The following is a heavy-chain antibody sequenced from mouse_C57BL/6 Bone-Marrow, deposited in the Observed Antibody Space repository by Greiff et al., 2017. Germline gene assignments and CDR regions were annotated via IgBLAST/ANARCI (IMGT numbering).Heavy chain of an antibody. CDR1: GYTFTSYW. Sequence: VQLQQSGAELAKPGASVKLSCKASGYTFTSYWMHWVNQTPGQGLEWIGYISPSSGYTTYNQKFKAKATLTADTSSSTAYMQLSSLTYEDSAGYECARGGGRVFAYWGEGTLVTVSA. CDR3: ARGGGRVFAY. CDR2: ISPSSGYT. D-gene: IGHD1-1*02. V-gene: IGHV1-7*01. J-gene: IGHJ3*01.